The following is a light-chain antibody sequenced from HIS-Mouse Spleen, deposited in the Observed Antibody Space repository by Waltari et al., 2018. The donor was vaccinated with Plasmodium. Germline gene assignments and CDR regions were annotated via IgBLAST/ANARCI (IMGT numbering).Light chain of an antibody. CDR3: QQYGSSPYT. Sequence: EIVLPQSPGTPSLSPGERATLSCRASQSVRSSYLAWYQQKPGKAPRVLIYGASSRSTGIPDRFSGSGSGTDFTLTISRLEPEDFAVYYCQQYGSSPYTFGQGTKLEIK. J-gene: IGKJ2*01. CDR2: GAS. CDR1: QSVRSSY. V-gene: IGKV3-20*01.